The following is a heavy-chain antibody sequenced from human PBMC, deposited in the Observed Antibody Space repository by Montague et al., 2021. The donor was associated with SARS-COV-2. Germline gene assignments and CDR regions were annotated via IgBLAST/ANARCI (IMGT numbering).Heavy chain of an antibody. D-gene: IGHD3-10*01. CDR1: GFKFNDYY. CDR3: ARGESARDLEF. CDR2: MSASTSFT. Sequence: SLRLSCAASGFKFNDYYMSWIRETPGKGLEWVSYMSASTSFTKYGESVKGRFSISRDSARNSVFLQMNNLRVDDTAVYYCARGESARDLEFWGQGTLVTVSS. V-gene: IGHV3-11*05. J-gene: IGHJ4*02.